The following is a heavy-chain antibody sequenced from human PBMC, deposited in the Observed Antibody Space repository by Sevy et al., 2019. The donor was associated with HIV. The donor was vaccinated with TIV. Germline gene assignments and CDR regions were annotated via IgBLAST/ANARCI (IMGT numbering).Heavy chain of an antibody. CDR1: GFTFSSYG. V-gene: IGHV3-30-3*01. J-gene: IGHJ6*02. Sequence: GGSLRLSCAASGFTFSSYGMHWVRQAPGKGLEWVAVISYEGSNKYYADSVKGRFTISRDNSKNTLYLQMNSLRAEDTAVYYCARGGPLRGSGIVFGMDVWAQGTTVTVSS. CDR2: ISYEGSNK. D-gene: IGHD3-10*01. CDR3: ARGGPLRGSGIVFGMDV.